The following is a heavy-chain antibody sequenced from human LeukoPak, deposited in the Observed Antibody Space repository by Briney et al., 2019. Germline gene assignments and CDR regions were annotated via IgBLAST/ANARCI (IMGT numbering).Heavy chain of an antibody. CDR2: IYHSGST. CDR3: ARERVVPAAIQQGYFDY. Sequence: SETLSLTCAVSGYSISSGYYWGWIRQPPGKGLEWIGRIYHSGSTYYNPSLKSRVTISVDTSKNQFSLKLSSVTAADTAVYYCARERVVPAAIQQGYFDYWGQGTLVTVSS. V-gene: IGHV4-38-2*02. CDR1: GYSISSGYY. J-gene: IGHJ4*02. D-gene: IGHD2-2*02.